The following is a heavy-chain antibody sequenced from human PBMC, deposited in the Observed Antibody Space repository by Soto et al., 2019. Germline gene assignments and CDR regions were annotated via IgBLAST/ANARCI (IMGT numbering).Heavy chain of an antibody. Sequence: PSGSMYLACNVAGDTINTTRSYGAWISQPPGKGLEWLANIFYSGSTYYNPSLASRVTVSVDTSKNEFSLKLRSVTAADTAVYYCARQPTTGDTDLWFDSWVQGTLVTVSP. CDR1: GDTINTTRSY. CDR2: IFYSGST. V-gene: IGHV4-39*01. J-gene: IGHJ5*01. CDR3: ARQPTTGDTDLWFDS. D-gene: IGHD2-21*01.